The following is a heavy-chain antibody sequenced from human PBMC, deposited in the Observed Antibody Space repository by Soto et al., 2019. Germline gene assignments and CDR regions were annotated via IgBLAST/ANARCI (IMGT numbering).Heavy chain of an antibody. CDR2: IYYSGST. V-gene: IGHV4-39*01. D-gene: IGHD6-13*01. J-gene: IGHJ6*02. CDR1: GGSVSSGSYY. Sequence: SETLSLTCTVSGGSVSSGSYYWGWIRQPPGKGLEWIGSIYYSGSTYYNPSLKSRVTISVDTSKNQFSLKLSSVTAADTAVYYCAILAAAGRHYYYYALDVWGQGTTVTVSS. CDR3: AILAAAGRHYYYYALDV.